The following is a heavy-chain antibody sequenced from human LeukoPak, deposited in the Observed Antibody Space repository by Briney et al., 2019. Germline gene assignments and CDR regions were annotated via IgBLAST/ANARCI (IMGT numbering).Heavy chain of an antibody. CDR2: IYYSGST. V-gene: IGHV4-39*07. D-gene: IGHD3-16*02. CDR3: ASSYDYVWGSYLGAFDY. CDR1: GGSISSSSYY. J-gene: IGHJ4*02. Sequence: PSETLSLTCTVSGGSISSSSYYWGWIRQPPGKGLEWIGSIYYSGSTYYNPSLKSRVTISLDTSKNQFSLKLSSVTAADTAVYNCASSYDYVWGSYLGAFDYWGQETLVTVSS.